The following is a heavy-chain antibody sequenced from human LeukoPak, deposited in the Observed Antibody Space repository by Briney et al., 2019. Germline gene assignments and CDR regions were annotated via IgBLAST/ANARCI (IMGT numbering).Heavy chain of an antibody. V-gene: IGHV3-48*01. CDR1: GFTFSGYS. CDR2: ITSSSSAI. CDR3: ARVRGSYHFDY. J-gene: IGHJ4*02. D-gene: IGHD1-26*01. Sequence: GGSLRRSCAASGFTFSGYSMNWVRQAPGKGLEWVSYITSSSSAIYYADSVKGRFTISRDNAKNSLYLQMNSLRAEDTAVYYCARVRGSYHFDYWGQGTLVTVSS.